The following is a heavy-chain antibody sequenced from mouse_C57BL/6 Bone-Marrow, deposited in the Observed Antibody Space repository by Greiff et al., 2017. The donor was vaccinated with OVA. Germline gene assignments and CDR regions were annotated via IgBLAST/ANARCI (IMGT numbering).Heavy chain of an antibody. D-gene: IGHD2-1*01. V-gene: IGHV5-6*01. CDR3: ARQMVRNWYFDV. Sequence: EVQLVESGGDLVKPGGSLKLSCAASGFTFSSYGMSWVRQTPDKRLEWVATISSGGSYTYYPDSVKGRFTISRDNAKNTLYLQMSSLKSEDTAMYYCARQMVRNWYFDVWGTGTTVTVSS. CDR2: ISSGGSYT. J-gene: IGHJ1*03. CDR1: GFTFSSYG.